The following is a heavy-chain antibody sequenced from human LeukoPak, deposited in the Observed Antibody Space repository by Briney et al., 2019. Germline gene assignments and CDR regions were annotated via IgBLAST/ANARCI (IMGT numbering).Heavy chain of an antibody. D-gene: IGHD2/OR15-2a*01. CDR1: GYTFTCYG. Sequence: ASVKVSCKASGYTFTCYGISWVRQAPGQGLEWMGWISAYDDKRNSVQRFQDRITMTTDTSTSTSYLELRNLRSDDTAVYYCARVLVKTRGNYFHDDYWGQGTLVTVSS. CDR2: ISAYDDKR. J-gene: IGHJ4*02. CDR3: ARVLVKTRGNYFHDDY. V-gene: IGHV1-18*01.